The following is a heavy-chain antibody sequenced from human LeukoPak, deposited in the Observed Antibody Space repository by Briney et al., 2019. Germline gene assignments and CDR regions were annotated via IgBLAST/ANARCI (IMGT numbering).Heavy chain of an antibody. CDR3: ARDPQLAYGDSPPRRNWFDP. D-gene: IGHD4-17*01. Sequence: SQTLSLTCALSGDSVSSNSAAWNWIRQSPSRGLEWLGRTYYRSKWYNDYAVSVKSRITINPDTSKNQFSLQLNSVTPEDTAVYYCARDPQLAYGDSPPRRNWFDPWGQGTLVTVSS. V-gene: IGHV6-1*01. CDR1: GDSVSSNSAA. J-gene: IGHJ5*02. CDR2: TYYRSKWYN.